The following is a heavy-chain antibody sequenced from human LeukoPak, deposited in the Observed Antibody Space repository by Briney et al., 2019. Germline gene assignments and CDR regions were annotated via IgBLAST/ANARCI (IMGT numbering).Heavy chain of an antibody. CDR2: IYSSGTT. Sequence: SETLSLTCTVSGGSLSGYYWSWIRQTPGKGLEWIGYIYSSGTTNYNLSLQSRGIISLATPKIQFSLSVTSVTAADTAMYFCARRISSWNVYIDKWGQGIQVTVSS. J-gene: IGHJ4*02. CDR1: GGSLSGYY. V-gene: IGHV4-4*09. D-gene: IGHD1-1*01. CDR3: ARRISSWNVYIDK.